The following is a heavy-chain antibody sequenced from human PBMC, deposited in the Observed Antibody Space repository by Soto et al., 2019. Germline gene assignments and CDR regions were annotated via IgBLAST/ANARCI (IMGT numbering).Heavy chain of an antibody. J-gene: IGHJ6*03. V-gene: IGHV4-59*01. D-gene: IGHD3-10*01. CDR2: IYYSGST. Sequence: SETLSLTCTVSGGSISSYYWSWIRQPPGKGLEWIGYIYYSGSTNYNPSLKSRVTISVDTSKNQFSLKLSSVTAADTAVYYCERGDERRGYYYYMDVWGKGTTVTVSS. CDR3: ERGDERRGYYYYMDV. CDR1: GGSISSYY.